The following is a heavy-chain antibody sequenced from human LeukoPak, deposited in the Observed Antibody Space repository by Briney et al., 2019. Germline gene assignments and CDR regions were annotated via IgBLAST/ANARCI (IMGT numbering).Heavy chain of an antibody. CDR2: INHSGST. J-gene: IGHJ4*02. Sequence: SETLSLTCAVYGGSFSGYYWSWVRQPPGKGLEGIGEINHSGSTNYNPSLTSRGTISVDTSKNQFSLKLSSVTAADTAVYYCATSIAVLGFDYWGQGTLVTVSP. D-gene: IGHD2-15*01. CDR1: GGSFSGYY. CDR3: ATSIAVLGFDY. V-gene: IGHV4-34*01.